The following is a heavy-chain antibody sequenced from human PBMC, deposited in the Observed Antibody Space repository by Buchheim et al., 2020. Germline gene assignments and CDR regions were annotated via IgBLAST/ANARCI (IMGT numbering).Heavy chain of an antibody. CDR1: GFTFSSYG. CDR3: AKEGPAVAWLYYYYGMDV. D-gene: IGHD6-19*01. Sequence: QVQLVESGGGVVQPGRSLRLSCAASGFTFSSYGMHWVRQAPGKGLEWVAVISYDGSNKYYADSVKGRFTISRDNSKNTLYLQMNSLRAEDTAVYYCAKEGPAVAWLYYYYGMDVWGQGT. V-gene: IGHV3-30*18. J-gene: IGHJ6*02. CDR2: ISYDGSNK.